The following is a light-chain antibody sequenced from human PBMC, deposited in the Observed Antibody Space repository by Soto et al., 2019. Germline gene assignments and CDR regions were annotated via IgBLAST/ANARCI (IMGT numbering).Light chain of an antibody. CDR3: QQYSSYSSYT. V-gene: IGKV1-5*03. Sequence: DIQMTQSPSTLSASVGDRVTITCRASQSISTWLAWYQLKPGKAPKLLIYKASSLESGVPSRFSGSGSGTEFTLTISSLQPDDFATYYCQQYSSYSSYTFGQGTKLDIK. CDR1: QSISTW. CDR2: KAS. J-gene: IGKJ2*01.